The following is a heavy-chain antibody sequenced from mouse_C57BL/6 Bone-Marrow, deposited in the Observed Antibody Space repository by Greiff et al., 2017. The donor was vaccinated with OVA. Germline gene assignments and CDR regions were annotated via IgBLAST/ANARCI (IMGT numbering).Heavy chain of an antibody. J-gene: IGHJ2*01. V-gene: IGHV5-6*01. Sequence: EVQVVESGGDLVKPGGSLKLSCAASGFTFSSYGMSWVRQTPDKRLEWVATISSGGSYTYYPDSVKGRFTISRDNAKNTLYLQMSSLKSEDTAMYYCARHADGYVDYWGQGTTLTVSS. D-gene: IGHD2-3*01. CDR3: ARHADGYVDY. CDR2: ISSGGSYT. CDR1: GFTFSSYG.